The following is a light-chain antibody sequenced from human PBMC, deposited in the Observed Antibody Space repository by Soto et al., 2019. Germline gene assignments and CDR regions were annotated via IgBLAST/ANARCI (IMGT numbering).Light chain of an antibody. CDR3: ETWDSHTRNV. CDR1: SGHSSYI. V-gene: IGLV4-60*03. CDR2: LEGSGSY. Sequence: QSVLTQSSSASASLGSSVKLTCTLSSGHSSYIIAWHQQQPGKAPRYLMKLEGSGSYNKGSGVPDRFSGSSSGADRYLTISNRQSEDEADYYCETWDSHTRNVFGTGTKLTVL. J-gene: IGLJ1*01.